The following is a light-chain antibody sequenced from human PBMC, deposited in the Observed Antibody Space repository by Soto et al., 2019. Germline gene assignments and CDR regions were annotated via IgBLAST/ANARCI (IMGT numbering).Light chain of an antibody. CDR2: DAS. J-gene: IGKJ4*01. CDR3: QQRSTWPRT. CDR1: QSVTSS. V-gene: IGKV3-11*01. Sequence: EIVFTQSPATLSFSPGERATLSCRASQSVTSSLVWYQQKPGQAPRLLMYDASNRATGIPARFSGSGSGTDFTLTISSLETEDSAVYYCQQRSTWPRTFGGGTKVDIK.